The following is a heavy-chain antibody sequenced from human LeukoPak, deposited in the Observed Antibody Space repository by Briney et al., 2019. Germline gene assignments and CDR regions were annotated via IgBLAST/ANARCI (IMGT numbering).Heavy chain of an antibody. CDR3: TRVRIEVAGWVPFDY. V-gene: IGHV3-66*01. CDR1: GFIVSSNY. J-gene: IGHJ4*02. CDR2: IYSGGNT. Sequence: PGGSLTLSCAASGFIVSSNYMSWLRQAPGKELEWVSIIYSGGNTYYADSVKGRFTISRDISKNTVSLQMNSLRAEDTAVYYCTRVRIEVAGWVPFDYWDQGTLVSVSS. D-gene: IGHD6-19*01.